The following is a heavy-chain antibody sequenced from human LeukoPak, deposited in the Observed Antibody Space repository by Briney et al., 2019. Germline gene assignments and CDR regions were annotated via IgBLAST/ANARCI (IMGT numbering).Heavy chain of an antibody. CDR1: GGSINSGSYY. CDR3: ARSFSGSYYFEY. CDR2: IYTSGKT. Sequence: PSQTLSLTCTVSGGSINSGSYYWSWIRQPAGKELEWIGRIYTSGKTDYNPYTPSLKSRVTVSLDTSKNQLSLFLTSVTAADTAMYYCARSFSGSYYFEYWGQGTLVTVSS. J-gene: IGHJ4*02. V-gene: IGHV4-61*02. D-gene: IGHD1-26*01.